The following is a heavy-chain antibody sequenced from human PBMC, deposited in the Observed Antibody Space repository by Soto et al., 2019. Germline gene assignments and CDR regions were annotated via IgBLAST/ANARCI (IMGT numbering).Heavy chain of an antibody. CDR2: ISSSGSTI. V-gene: IGHV3-48*03. CDR1: GFTFSSYE. CDR3: ARAPTRYCSGGSCYRN. J-gene: IGHJ4*02. Sequence: EVQLVESGGGLVQPGGSLRLSCAASGFTFSSYEMNWVRQAPGKGLEWVSYISSSGSTIYYADSVKGRFTISRDNAKNSLYLQMNGLRAEDTAVYYCARAPTRYCSGGSCYRNWGQGTLVTVSS. D-gene: IGHD2-15*01.